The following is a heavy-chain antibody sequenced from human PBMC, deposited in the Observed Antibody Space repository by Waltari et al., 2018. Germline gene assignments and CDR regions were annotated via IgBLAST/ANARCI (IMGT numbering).Heavy chain of an antibody. CDR3: TAGVYGMDV. D-gene: IGHD2-8*01. Sequence: EVQLVESGGDLKQPGRSLRLSCIGSGFIFGDYALRWVRQAPGKGLEWVGFIRSEAYGGLPEYAASVKDRVIISRDDSKNILYLQINSLKTEDTAVYYCTAGVYGMDVWGPGTTVTVS. V-gene: IGHV3-49*04. CDR1: GFIFGDYA. CDR2: IRSEAYGGLP. J-gene: IGHJ6*02.